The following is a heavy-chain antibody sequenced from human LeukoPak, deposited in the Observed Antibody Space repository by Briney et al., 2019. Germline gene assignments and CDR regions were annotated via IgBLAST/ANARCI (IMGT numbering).Heavy chain of an antibody. CDR1: GFTFSSYA. CDR2: ISGSGGST. J-gene: IGHJ5*02. Sequence: GGSLRLSCAASGFTFSSYAMSWVRQAPGKGLEWVSAISGSGGSTYYADSVKGRFTISRDNSKNTLYLQMNSLRAEDTAVYYCAKDSSRDYYDSSGYNWFDPWGQGTLVTVSS. CDR3: AKDSSRDYYDSSGYNWFDP. D-gene: IGHD3-22*01. V-gene: IGHV3-23*01.